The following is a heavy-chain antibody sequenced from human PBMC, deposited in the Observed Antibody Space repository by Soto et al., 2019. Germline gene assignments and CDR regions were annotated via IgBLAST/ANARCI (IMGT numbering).Heavy chain of an antibody. CDR3: ARGRSQDSSCYYQWPWFDP. J-gene: IGHJ5*02. D-gene: IGHD3-22*01. CDR1: GGTFSSYA. Sequence: SVKVSCKASGGTFSSYAISWVRQAPGQGLEWMGGIIPIFGTANYAQKFQGRVTITADESTSTAYMELSSLRSEDTAVYYCARGRSQDSSCYYQWPWFDPWGQGTLVTVSS. CDR2: IIPIFGTA. V-gene: IGHV1-69*13.